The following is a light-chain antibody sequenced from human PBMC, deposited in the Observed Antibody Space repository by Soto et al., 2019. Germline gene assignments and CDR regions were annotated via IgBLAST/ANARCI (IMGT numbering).Light chain of an antibody. CDR2: GVS. Sequence: EIVLTQSPGTLSLSPGERATLSCRAGQSGSSRYLAGYQQKPGQAPRVLIYGVSRRATGIPDRLSGSGSGTDFTLAISRLEPEDFAVYYCHHYGSSPWTFGQGTKV. CDR3: HHYGSSPWT. CDR1: QSGSSRY. J-gene: IGKJ1*01. V-gene: IGKV3-20*01.